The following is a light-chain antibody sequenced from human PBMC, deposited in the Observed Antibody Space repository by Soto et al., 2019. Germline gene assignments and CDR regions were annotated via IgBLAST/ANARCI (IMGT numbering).Light chain of an antibody. CDR3: QQSYSTPLFT. J-gene: IGKJ3*01. CDR2: AAS. V-gene: IGKV1-39*01. CDR1: QGISSY. Sequence: DIQMTQSPSSLSASVGDRVTITCRASQGISSYLNWYQQKPGKAPKLLIYAASSLQSGVPSRFSGSGSGTDFTLTISSLQPEDFATYYCQQSYSTPLFTFXPGTKVDIK.